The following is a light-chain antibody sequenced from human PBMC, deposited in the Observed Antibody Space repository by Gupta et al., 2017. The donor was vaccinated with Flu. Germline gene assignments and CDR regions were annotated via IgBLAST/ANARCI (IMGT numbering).Light chain of an antibody. Sequence: MTKSPANLSVSQGERDTLSCRASQGVSSIVAWYQLKPGQAPRVLLYVSSTRATGIPARVSGCGSGTEFALTTRRLRSDPFAFADCQQYHYCPCSWTFGQGTKVEIK. J-gene: IGKJ1*01. CDR1: QGVSSI. V-gene: IGKV3-15*01. CDR3: QQYHYCPCSWT. CDR2: VSS.